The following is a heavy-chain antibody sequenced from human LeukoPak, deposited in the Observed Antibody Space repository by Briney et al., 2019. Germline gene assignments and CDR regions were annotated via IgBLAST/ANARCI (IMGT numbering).Heavy chain of an antibody. CDR2: ISYDGSNK. Sequence: PGGSLGLSCAASGFTFSSYAMHWVRQAPGKGLEWVAVISYDGSNKYYADSVKGRFTISRDNSKNTLYLQMNSLRAEDTAVYYCARFRARYYDSSGLRFDYWGQGTLVTVSS. CDR3: ARFRARYYDSSGLRFDY. J-gene: IGHJ4*02. CDR1: GFTFSSYA. V-gene: IGHV3-30-3*01. D-gene: IGHD3-22*01.